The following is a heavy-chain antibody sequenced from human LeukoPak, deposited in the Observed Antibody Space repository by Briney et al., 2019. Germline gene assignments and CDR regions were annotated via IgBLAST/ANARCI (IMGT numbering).Heavy chain of an antibody. CDR2: IGTAGDT. CDR3: ARVTYYGSFLDY. Sequence: GGSLRLSCAASGFTFSSYDMHWVRQATGKGLEWVSAIGTAGDTYYPGSVKGRFTISRDNAKNTLYLQMNSLRAEDTAVYYCARVTYYGSFLDYWGQGTLVTVSS. D-gene: IGHD3-10*01. CDR1: GFTFSSYD. V-gene: IGHV3-13*01. J-gene: IGHJ4*02.